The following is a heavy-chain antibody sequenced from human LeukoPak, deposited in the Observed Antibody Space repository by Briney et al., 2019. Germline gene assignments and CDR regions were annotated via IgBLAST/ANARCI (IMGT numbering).Heavy chain of an antibody. V-gene: IGHV3-23*01. CDR1: GFTFSSYA. Sequence: GGSLRLSWAASGFTFSSYAMSWVRQAPGRGLEWVSAISGSGGSTYYADTVKGRFTISRDNSKNTLYQQMNSLRAEDTAVYYCAKESTGSYYYDSSGYPNPYYFDYWGQGTLVTVSS. J-gene: IGHJ4*02. CDR3: AKESTGSYYYDSSGYPNPYYFDY. D-gene: IGHD3-22*01. CDR2: ISGSGGST.